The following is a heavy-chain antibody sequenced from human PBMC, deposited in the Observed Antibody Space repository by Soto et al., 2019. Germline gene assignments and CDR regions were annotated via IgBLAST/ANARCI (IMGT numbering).Heavy chain of an antibody. CDR2: IFDSGIT. Sequence: PSETLSLTCTVSGGSIRSSLYYWSWIRQPPGKGLEWIGYIFDSGITHYNPSLKSRVAMSVDTSKNQFSLNLTSVTAADTAVYFCASQFCSGGACFHWFDPWGHGTLVTVS. V-gene: IGHV4-30-4*01. CDR1: GGSIRSSLYY. CDR3: ASQFCSGGACFHWFDP. J-gene: IGHJ5*02. D-gene: IGHD2-21*02.